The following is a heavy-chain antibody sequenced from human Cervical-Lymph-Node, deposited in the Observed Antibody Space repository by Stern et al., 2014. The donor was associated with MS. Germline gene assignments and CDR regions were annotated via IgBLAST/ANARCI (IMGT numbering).Heavy chain of an antibody. V-gene: IGHV3-33*01. CDR3: AAGGLEYYYDTSGHYFQH. CDR1: GFTFSSHA. CDR2: IWHDGSNR. J-gene: IGHJ1*01. D-gene: IGHD3-22*01. Sequence: VQLVESGGGVVQPGRPLRLSCEASGFTFSSHAMHWVRQAPGKGLEWVAVIWHDGSNRNYADSVKGRFTISRDNSKNTVSLQMNSLRAEDTAVYYCAAGGLEYYYDTSGHYFQHWGQGTLVTISS.